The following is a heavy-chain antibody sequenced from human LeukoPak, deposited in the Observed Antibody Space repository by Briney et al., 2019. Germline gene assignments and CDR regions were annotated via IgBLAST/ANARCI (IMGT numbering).Heavy chain of an antibody. CDR2: VNPSDGIT. CDR3: AREGKTLLGYVDWKAMDV. CDR1: AYTFTNYW. D-gene: IGHD3-9*01. Sequence: ASVKVSCKASAYTFTNYWMHWVRQAPGQGLEWVGAVNPSDGITNYAQNFQGRVTMARDTSTGTVYMDLSSLRSEDTAVYYCAREGKTLLGYVDWKAMDVWGQGTTVTVSS. J-gene: IGHJ6*02. V-gene: IGHV1-46*01.